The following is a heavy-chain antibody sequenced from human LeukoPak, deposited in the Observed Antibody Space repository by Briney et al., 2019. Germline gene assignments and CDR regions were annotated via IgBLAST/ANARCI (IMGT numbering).Heavy chain of an antibody. D-gene: IGHD3-10*01. J-gene: IGHJ4*02. CDR2: ISGSGDNT. CDR3: ARVTYGSGTYGAFDY. Sequence: GGSLRLSCAASGFTFSSHGMSWVHQAPGKGLEWVSTISGSGDNTYYADSVKGRFTISRDNSKNTLYLQMNSLRAEDTAVYYCARVTYGSGTYGAFDYWGQGTLVTVSS. V-gene: IGHV3-23*01. CDR1: GFTFSSHG.